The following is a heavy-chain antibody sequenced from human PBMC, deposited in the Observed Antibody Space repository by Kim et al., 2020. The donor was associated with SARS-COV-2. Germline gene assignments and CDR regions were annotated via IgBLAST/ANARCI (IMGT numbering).Heavy chain of an antibody. V-gene: IGHV3-23*01. J-gene: IGHJ4*02. Sequence: GGSLRLSCAASGFTFSSYAMSWVRQAPGKGLEWVSAISGSGGSTYYADSVKGRFTISRDNSKNTLYLQMNSLRAEDTAVYYCAKDVRGGARPIVVVILDYWGQGTLVTVSA. D-gene: IGHD3-22*01. CDR3: AKDVRGGARPIVVVILDY. CDR1: GFTFSSYA. CDR2: ISGSGGST.